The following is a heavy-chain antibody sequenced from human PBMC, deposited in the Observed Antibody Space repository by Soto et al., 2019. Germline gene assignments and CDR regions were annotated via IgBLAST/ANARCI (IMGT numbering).Heavy chain of an antibody. CDR3: AKKASEVIGNNWFDP. V-gene: IGHV3-30-3*02. CDR1: GFTFSSYA. J-gene: IGHJ5*02. CDR2: ISYDGSNK. Sequence: PGGSLRLSCAASGFTFSSYAMHWVRQAPGKGLEWVAVISYDGSNKYYADSVKGRFTISRDNSKNTVYLQMNSLRAEDTAIYYCAKKASEVIGNNWFDPWGQGTQVTVSS. D-gene: IGHD3-16*02.